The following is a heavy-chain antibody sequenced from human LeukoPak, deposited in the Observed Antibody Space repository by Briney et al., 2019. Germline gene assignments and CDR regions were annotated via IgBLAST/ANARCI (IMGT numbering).Heavy chain of an antibody. Sequence: GGSLRLSCAATGFTFSSSAMNWVRQAPGKGLEWVSSINNVGSHIYYAGSVRGRFTISRDNAKNSLYLQMSSLRAEDTAVYYCTRDPTQYLRYGYFDYWGQGTLVTVSS. V-gene: IGHV3-21*01. CDR2: INNVGSHI. J-gene: IGHJ4*02. D-gene: IGHD4-11*01. CDR1: GFTFSSSA. CDR3: TRDPTQYLRYGYFDY.